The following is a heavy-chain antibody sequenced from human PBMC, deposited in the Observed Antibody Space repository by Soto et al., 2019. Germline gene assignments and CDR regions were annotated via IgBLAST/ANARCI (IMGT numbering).Heavy chain of an antibody. CDR1: GYTFRSYC. Sequence: ASVNVSCKASGYTFRSYCISWVRQAPGQWLELVGWISAYNGDTHYAPKFQDRITLTTETATDTAYMELRGLRLDETAVYYCESDWRRYYDNIGRIWLSWGQGILVTVSS. CDR3: ESDWRRYYDNIGRIWLS. J-gene: IGHJ5*02. V-gene: IGHV1-18*04. D-gene: IGHD3-22*01. CDR2: ISAYNGDT.